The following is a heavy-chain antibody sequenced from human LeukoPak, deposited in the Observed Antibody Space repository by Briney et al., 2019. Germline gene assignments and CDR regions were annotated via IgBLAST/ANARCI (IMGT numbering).Heavy chain of an antibody. V-gene: IGHV3-7*01. D-gene: IGHD3-10*01. CDR2: INEDGSEK. CDR1: GFTFSDDW. Sequence: GGPLRLSCAASGFTFSDDWLSWVRQAPGKGLEWVANINEDGSEKYSVDSLKGRFSISRDNAKNSLYLHMLSLRAEDTAVYYCARGQLLYYESGNYLYYFDRWGQGTPVTVSS. J-gene: IGHJ4*02. CDR3: ARGQLLYYESGNYLYYFDR.